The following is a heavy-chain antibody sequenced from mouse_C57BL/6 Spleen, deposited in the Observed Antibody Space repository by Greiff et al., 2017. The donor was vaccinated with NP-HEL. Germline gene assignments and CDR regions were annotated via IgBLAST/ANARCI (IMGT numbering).Heavy chain of an antibody. CDR2: ISSGGDYI. J-gene: IGHJ2*01. CDR1: GFTFSSYA. V-gene: IGHV5-9-1*02. CDR3: TRDSANWDFDY. Sequence: EVMLVESGEGLVKPGGSLKLSCAASGFTFSSYAMSWVRQTPEKRLEWVAYISSGGDYIHYADTVKGRFTISRDNARNTLYLQMSSLKSEDTAMYYCTRDSANWDFDYWGQGTTLTVSS. D-gene: IGHD4-1*01.